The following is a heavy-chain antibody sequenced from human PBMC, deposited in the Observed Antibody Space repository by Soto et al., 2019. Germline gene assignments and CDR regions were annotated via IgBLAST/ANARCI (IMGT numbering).Heavy chain of an antibody. CDR2: HYYSGSN. J-gene: IGHJ6*02. CDR1: CGSISSGGYY. V-gene: IGHV4-31*03. CDR3: GRDPSRLPYYSCGMDV. Sequence: QVQLQESGPGLVKTSQTLSLTCTVSCGSISSGGYYWSWNRQHPGKGLEWIGYHYYSGSNYYNPSLKHRVTISVEPATNQFSLKLSSVTAADTAVYYCGRDPSRLPYYSCGMDVWGQGTTVTVSS.